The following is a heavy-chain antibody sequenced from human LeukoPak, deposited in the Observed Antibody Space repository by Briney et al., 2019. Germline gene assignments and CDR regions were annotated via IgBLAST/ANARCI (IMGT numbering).Heavy chain of an antibody. J-gene: IGHJ3*01. V-gene: IGHV1-18*01. Sequence: ASVEVSCKASGYTFSTYGISWVRQAPGQGLEWMGWISAYKGNTYYAQKLQGRVTMTTDTSTSTAYMELRSLRSDDTAIYYCARDLYYYGSGSYYDVFDVWGQGPMVTVSS. CDR2: ISAYKGNT. D-gene: IGHD3-10*01. CDR3: ARDLYYYGSGSYYDVFDV. CDR1: GYTFSTYG.